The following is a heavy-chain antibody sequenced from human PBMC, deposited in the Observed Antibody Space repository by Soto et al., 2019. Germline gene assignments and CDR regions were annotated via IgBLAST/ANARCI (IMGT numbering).Heavy chain of an antibody. CDR3: ASDPMVYANYYYYCMDV. CDR1: GFTFSSYA. CDR2: ISYDGSNK. J-gene: IGHJ6*02. V-gene: IGHV3-30-3*01. Sequence: QVQLVESGGGVVQPGRSLRLSCAASGFTFSSYAMHWVRQAPGKGLDWVAVISYDGSNKYYADSVKGRFTISRDNSKNTLYLQMNSLRAEDTAVYYCASDPMVYANYYYYCMDVWGQGTTVTVSS. D-gene: IGHD2-8*01.